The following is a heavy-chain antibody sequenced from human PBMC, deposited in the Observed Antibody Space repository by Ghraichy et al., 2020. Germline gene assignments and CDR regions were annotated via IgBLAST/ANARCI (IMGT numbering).Heavy chain of an antibody. Sequence: ETLSLTCEASGFTVSTFAISWVRQAPGKGLEWVSGISSSGGSTFYSDSVRGRFSISRDNSKNTLHLQMNSLRDEDTALYYCTKQKGWYKENYAFDYWGPGTLVTVSS. CDR2: ISSSGGST. CDR3: TKQKGWYKENYAFDY. D-gene: IGHD6-19*01. CDR1: GFTVSTFA. J-gene: IGHJ4*02. V-gene: IGHV3-23*01.